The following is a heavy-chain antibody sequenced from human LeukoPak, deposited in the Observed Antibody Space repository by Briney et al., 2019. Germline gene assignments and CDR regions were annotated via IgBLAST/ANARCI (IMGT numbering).Heavy chain of an antibody. J-gene: IGHJ4*02. CDR1: GFTFSSYW. V-gene: IGHV3-7*01. CDR2: IKEDGSEK. D-gene: IGHD3-16*01. Sequence: PGGSLRLSCAASGFTFSSYWMTWVRQAPGKGLEWVANIKEDGSEKYYVDSVRGRFTISRDNAKNSLYLQMNSLRAEDTAVYYCARGGGAIEYWGQGTLVTVSS. CDR3: ARGGGAIEY.